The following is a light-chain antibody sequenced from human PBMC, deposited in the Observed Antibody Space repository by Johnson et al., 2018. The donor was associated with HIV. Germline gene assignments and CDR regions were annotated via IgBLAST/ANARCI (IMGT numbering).Light chain of an antibody. CDR1: SSNIGNNY. J-gene: IGLJ1*01. CDR2: ENN. Sequence: QSVLTQPPSVSAAPGQKVTISCSGSSSNIGNNYVSWYQQLPGTAPKLLIYENNKRPSGIPDRFSGSKSGTSATLGITGLQTGDEADYYCGTWDSSLSAGGFFATGTKVTVL. V-gene: IGLV1-51*02. CDR3: GTWDSSLSAGGF.